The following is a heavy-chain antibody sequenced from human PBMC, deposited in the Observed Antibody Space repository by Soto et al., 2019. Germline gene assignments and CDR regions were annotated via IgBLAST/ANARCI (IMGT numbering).Heavy chain of an antibody. CDR1: GFTFSSYS. CDR2: ISSSSSYI. D-gene: IGHD2-2*01. V-gene: IGHV3-21*01. Sequence: EVQLVESGGGLVKPGGSLRLSCAASGFTFSSYSMNWVRQAPGKGLEWVSSISSSSSYIYYADSVKGRFTISRDNAKNSLYLQMNSRRAEDTAVYYCARDLRISTRTPGYWGQGTLVTVSS. J-gene: IGHJ4*02. CDR3: ARDLRISTRTPGY.